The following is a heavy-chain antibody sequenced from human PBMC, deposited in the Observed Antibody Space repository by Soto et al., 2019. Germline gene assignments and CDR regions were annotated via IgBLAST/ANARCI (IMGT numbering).Heavy chain of an antibody. CDR2: IWYDGTDK. CDR1: GFIFSNYA. J-gene: IGHJ3*02. D-gene: IGHD2-8*01. V-gene: IGHV3-33*01. Sequence: QVQLVESGGGVVQPGRPLRLSCAASGFIFSNYAMHWVRQAPGKGPEWVAVIWYDGTDKYYADSVKGRFTISRDNSKNTLFLQVNSLRVEDTAVYYCAREWGRNGNSETLDIWGQGPMVIVSS. CDR3: AREWGRNGNSETLDI.